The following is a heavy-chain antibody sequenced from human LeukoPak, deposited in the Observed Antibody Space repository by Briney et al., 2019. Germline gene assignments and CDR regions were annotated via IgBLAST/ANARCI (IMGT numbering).Heavy chain of an antibody. D-gene: IGHD6-19*01. CDR1: GGTFSGYN. J-gene: IGHJ4*02. V-gene: IGHV4-34*01. CDR3: ARIGAEGSSGWYEGVDFDY. CDR2: INHSGST. Sequence: SSETLSLTCAAYGGTFSGYNWSWIRQPPGKGLQWIGEINHSGSTHYNPSLKSRVTISVDTSRNQFSLQLSSVNAADTAVYYCARIGAEGSSGWYEGVDFDYWGQGTLVTVSS.